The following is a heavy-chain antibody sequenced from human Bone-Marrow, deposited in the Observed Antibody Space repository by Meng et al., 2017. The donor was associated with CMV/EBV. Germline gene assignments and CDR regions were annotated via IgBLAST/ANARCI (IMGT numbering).Heavy chain of an antibody. V-gene: IGHV3-53*01. CDR2: ICPDGT. Sequence: GGSLRLSCVVSGLTASISHMNWVRQAPGKGLEWVSVICPDGTHYAGFVKGRFTISRDDSKNIVYLQMNSLGVEDTALYYCVVGHDSRKVAYWGQGTLVTFSS. D-gene: IGHD2-15*01. CDR1: GLTASISH. J-gene: IGHJ4*02. CDR3: VVGHDSRKVAY.